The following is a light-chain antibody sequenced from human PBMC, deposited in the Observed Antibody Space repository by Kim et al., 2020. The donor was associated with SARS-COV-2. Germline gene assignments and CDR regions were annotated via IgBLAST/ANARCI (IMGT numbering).Light chain of an antibody. V-gene: IGLV3-21*04. J-gene: IGLJ1*01. Sequence: PGKTARITCGGNNIGRKSVHWYQQKPGQAPVLVIYYDSDRPSAIPERFSGSNSGNTATLTISRVEAGDEADYYCQVWDSSSDHLYVFGTGTKVTVL. CDR1: NIGRKS. CDR3: QVWDSSSDHLYV. CDR2: YDS.